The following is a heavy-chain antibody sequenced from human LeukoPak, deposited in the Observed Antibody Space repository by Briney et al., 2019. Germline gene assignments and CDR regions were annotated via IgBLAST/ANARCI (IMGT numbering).Heavy chain of an antibody. CDR2: ISSSRNTI. D-gene: IGHD6-13*01. CDR3: AMTPDSSRWRYFDY. CDR1: GFTFSSYS. Sequence: GGSLRLSCAASGFTFSSYSMNWVRQAPGKGLEWVSYISSSRNTIYYADSVKGRFTISRDNAKNSLYLQMNSLRAEDAAVYYCAMTPDSSRWRYFDYWGQGTLVTVSS. J-gene: IGHJ4*02. V-gene: IGHV3-48*04.